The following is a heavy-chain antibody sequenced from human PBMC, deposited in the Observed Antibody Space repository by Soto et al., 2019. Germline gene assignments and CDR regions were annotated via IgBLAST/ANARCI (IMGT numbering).Heavy chain of an antibody. CDR3: ARDQGYYDSSGYYYPEYFQH. Sequence: HPGGSLRLSCVASGFTFSSYGMHWVRQAPGKGLEWVAVIWYDGSNKYYADSVKGRFTISRDNSKNTLYLQMNSLRAEDTAVYYYARDQGYYDSSGYYYPEYFQHWGQGTLVTVSS. D-gene: IGHD3-22*01. CDR2: IWYDGSNK. J-gene: IGHJ1*01. V-gene: IGHV3-33*01. CDR1: GFTFSSYG.